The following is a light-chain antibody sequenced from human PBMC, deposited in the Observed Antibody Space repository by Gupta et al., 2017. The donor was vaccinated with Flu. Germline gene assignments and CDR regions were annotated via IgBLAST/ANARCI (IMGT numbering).Light chain of an antibody. V-gene: IGLV6-57*01. J-gene: IGLJ3*02. CDR3: ESNHSSRYRV. CDR2: EDH. CDR1: SSAGNN. Sequence: SSAGNNVHWYHQRPRSTPTTLLYEDHQRPAGAPHRFSCSTDTSASPAFRTLPGLKKEEEDDYYCESNHSSRYRVFGGGTKLTVL.